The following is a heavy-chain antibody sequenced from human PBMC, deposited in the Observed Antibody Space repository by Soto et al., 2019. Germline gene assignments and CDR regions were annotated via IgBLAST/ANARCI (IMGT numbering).Heavy chain of an antibody. CDR3: AKAKSFVIYFWSGYYTLFFDY. D-gene: IGHD3-3*01. V-gene: IGHV3-23*01. CDR1: GFTFSSYA. J-gene: IGHJ4*02. CDR2: ISGSGGST. Sequence: GGSLRLSCAASGFTFSSYAMSWVRQAPGKGLEWVSAISGSGGSTYYADSVKGRFTISRDNSKNTLYLQMNSLRAEDTAVYYCAKAKSFVIYFWSGYYTLFFDYWGQGTLVTVST.